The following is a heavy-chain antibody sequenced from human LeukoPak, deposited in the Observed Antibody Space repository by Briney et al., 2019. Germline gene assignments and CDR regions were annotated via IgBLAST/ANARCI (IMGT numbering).Heavy chain of an antibody. CDR3: ASLYCGGDCYPPAEYFQH. V-gene: IGHV5-10-1*01. CDR1: GYSFTSYW. J-gene: IGHJ1*01. CDR2: IDPSDSYT. Sequence: GESLKISCKGSGYSFTSYWISWVRQMPGKGLEWMGRIDPSDSYTNYSPSFRGHVTISADKSISTAYLQWSSLKASDTAMYYCASLYCGGDCYPPAEYFQHWGQGTLVTVSS. D-gene: IGHD2-21*02.